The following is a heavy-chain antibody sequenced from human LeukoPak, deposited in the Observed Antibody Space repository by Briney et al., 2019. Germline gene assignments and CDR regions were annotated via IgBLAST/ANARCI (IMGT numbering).Heavy chain of an antibody. D-gene: IGHD3-22*01. Sequence: GGSLRLSCSASGFTFNTYPMHWVRQSPGKGLEWVAVTSHDESYKFYAESVKGRFTISRDNSNNTLYLQMNTLRPEDTSVCYCARDRLFYFHSPDYRAGYFYAMDVWGQGTTVTVSS. CDR3: ARDRLFYFHSPDYRAGYFYAMDV. CDR1: GFTFNTYP. J-gene: IGHJ6*02. CDR2: TSHDESYK. V-gene: IGHV3-30-3*01.